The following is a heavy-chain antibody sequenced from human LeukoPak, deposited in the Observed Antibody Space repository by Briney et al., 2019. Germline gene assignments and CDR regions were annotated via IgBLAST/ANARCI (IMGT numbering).Heavy chain of an antibody. Sequence: ASVKVSCKASGFTFTSSAMQWVRQARGQRLERVGWIVVGSGNTNYAQKFQERVTITRDMSTSTAYMELSSLRSEDTAVYYCAAGRWLPLVAFDIWGQGTMVTVSS. J-gene: IGHJ3*02. CDR2: IVVGSGNT. V-gene: IGHV1-58*02. CDR1: GFTFTSSA. D-gene: IGHD5-24*01. CDR3: AAGRWLPLVAFDI.